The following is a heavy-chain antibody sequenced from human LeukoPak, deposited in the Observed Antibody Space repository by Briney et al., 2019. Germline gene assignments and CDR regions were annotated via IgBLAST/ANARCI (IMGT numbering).Heavy chain of an antibody. Sequence: SETLSLTCTVSGGSISNYYWSWIRQPAGKGPEWIGRIHTSGNILYNPSLKSRLTMSVDTSKNQFSLRLSSVTAADTAVYYCARDTVVISHDAFDIWGLGTMVTVSS. CDR2: IHTSGNI. CDR1: GGSISNYY. D-gene: IGHD3-22*01. V-gene: IGHV4-4*07. CDR3: ARDTVVISHDAFDI. J-gene: IGHJ3*02.